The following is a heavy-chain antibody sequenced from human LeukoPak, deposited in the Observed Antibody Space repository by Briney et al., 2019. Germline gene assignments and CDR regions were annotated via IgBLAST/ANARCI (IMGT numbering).Heavy chain of an antibody. J-gene: IGHJ1*01. V-gene: IGHV3-23*01. CDR3: AKDPYYYGSGSYLEYFQH. Sequence: GGSLRLSCAASGFTFSSYAMSWVRQAPGKGLEWVSAISGSGGSTYYADSVKGRFTISRDNSKNTLYLQMNSLRAEDTAVYYCAKDPYYYGSGSYLEYFQHWGQGTLVTVSS. CDR1: GFTFSSYA. CDR2: ISGSGGST. D-gene: IGHD3-10*01.